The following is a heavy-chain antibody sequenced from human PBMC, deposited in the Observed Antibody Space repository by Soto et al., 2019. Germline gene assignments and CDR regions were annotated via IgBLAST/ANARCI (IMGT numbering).Heavy chain of an antibody. J-gene: IGHJ5*02. Sequence: ASVKVSCKASGYTFTSYDINWVRQATGQGLEWMGWMNPNSGNTGYAQKFQGRVTMTRNTSISTAYMELSSLRSEDTAVYYCAIRRDIVVVPAADTNWFDPWGQGTLVTVSS. CDR1: GYTFTSYD. CDR3: AIRRDIVVVPAADTNWFDP. V-gene: IGHV1-8*01. D-gene: IGHD2-2*01. CDR2: MNPNSGNT.